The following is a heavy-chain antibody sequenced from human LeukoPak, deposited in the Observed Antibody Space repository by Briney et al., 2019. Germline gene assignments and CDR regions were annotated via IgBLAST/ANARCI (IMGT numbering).Heavy chain of an antibody. J-gene: IGHJ3*02. D-gene: IGHD4-11*01. V-gene: IGHV5-51*01. CDR3: ARRRNADVFDI. CDR2: IYPGDSDI. Sequence: GESLKISCQVSGYRFTNYWVGWVRQMPGKGLEWVGIIYPGDSDIRYSPSFKDQVTISADTSISTAYLQWSSLKASDTAMYYCARRRNADVFDIWGQGTMVTVSS. CDR1: GYRFTNYW.